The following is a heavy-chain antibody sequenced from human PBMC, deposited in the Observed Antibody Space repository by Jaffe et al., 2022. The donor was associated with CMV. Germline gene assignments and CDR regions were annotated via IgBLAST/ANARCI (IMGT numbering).Heavy chain of an antibody. J-gene: IGHJ5*02. Sequence: EVQLVESGGGLVKPGGSLRLSCAASGFTFSNAWMSWVRQAPGKGLEWVGRIKSKTDGGTTDYAAPVKGRFTISRDDSKNTLYLQMNSLKTEDTAVYYCTSLGGITMVRGQLDPWGQGTLVTVSS. CDR1: GFTFSNAW. V-gene: IGHV3-15*01. CDR3: TSLGGITMVRGQLDP. D-gene: IGHD3-10*01. CDR2: IKSKTDGGTT.